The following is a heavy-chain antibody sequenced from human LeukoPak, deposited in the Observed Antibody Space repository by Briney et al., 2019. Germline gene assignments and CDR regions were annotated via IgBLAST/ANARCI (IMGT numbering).Heavy chain of an antibody. J-gene: IGHJ4*02. CDR1: GGSISSYY. CDR2: IYSSGST. CDR3: ARIFTDSGSYYSEY. V-gene: IGHV4-59*01. Sequence: PSETLSLTCTVSGGSISSYYWSWIRQPPGKGLEWIGYIYSSGSTNYNPALKSRVTISVGTSKNQFSLKLKSVTTADTAVYYCARIFTDSGSYYSEYWGQGTLVTVSS. D-gene: IGHD3-22*01.